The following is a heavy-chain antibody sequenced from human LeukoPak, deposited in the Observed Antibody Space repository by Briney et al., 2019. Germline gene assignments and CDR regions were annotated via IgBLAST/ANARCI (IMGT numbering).Heavy chain of an antibody. D-gene: IGHD4-23*01. Sequence: PGGSLRLSCAASGFTFRRYSMSWVRQAPGKGLEWVSAITGSGASTYYADSVKGRFTISRDNSKNTLYLQINSLRAEDTAVYYCAKDRNAVTARGFDYWGQGTLVTVSS. CDR2: ITGSGAST. CDR3: AKDRNAVTARGFDY. V-gene: IGHV3-23*01. CDR1: GFTFRRYS. J-gene: IGHJ4*02.